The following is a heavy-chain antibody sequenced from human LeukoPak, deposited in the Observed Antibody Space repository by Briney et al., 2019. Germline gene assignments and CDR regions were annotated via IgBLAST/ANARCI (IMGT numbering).Heavy chain of an antibody. Sequence: GGSLRLSCAASGFTFSSYAMSWVRQAPGKGLEWVSAISGSGGSTYYADSVKGRFTISRDNSKDTQYLQMNSLRAEDTAVYYCAKGNGYRRPPDYWGQGTLVTVSS. CDR3: AKGNGYRRPPDY. D-gene: IGHD5-18*01. CDR2: ISGSGGST. V-gene: IGHV3-23*01. CDR1: GFTFSSYA. J-gene: IGHJ4*02.